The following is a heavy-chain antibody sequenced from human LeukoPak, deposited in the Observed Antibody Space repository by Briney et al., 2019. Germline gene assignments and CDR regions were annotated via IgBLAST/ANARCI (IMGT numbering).Heavy chain of an antibody. CDR2: ISWNSGSI. J-gene: IGHJ4*02. CDR3: AKDMGQWELSFDY. D-gene: IGHD1-26*01. V-gene: IGHV3-9*01. Sequence: TGGSLRLSCAASGFTFDDYAMHWVRQAPGKGLEWVSGISWNSGSIGYADSVKGRFTISRDNAKNSLYLQMNSLRAEDTALYYCAKDMGQWELSFDYWGQGTLVTVSS. CDR1: GFTFDDYA.